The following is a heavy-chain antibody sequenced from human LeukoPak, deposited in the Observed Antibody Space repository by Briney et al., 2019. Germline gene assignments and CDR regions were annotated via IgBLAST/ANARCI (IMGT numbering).Heavy chain of an antibody. CDR1: GGTFSSHA. J-gene: IGHJ4*02. V-gene: IGHV1-69*04. CDR2: IVPILGIA. CDR3: ARVKAARCEILDS. D-gene: IGHD6-6*01. Sequence: SVKLSCNLSGGTFSSHAISWVRQAPGQGREWMGRIVPILGIANYALQFQGRVTITADKSTTTAYLEVSSLRSGDTAVYYCARVKAARCEILDSWGQGTLVTVSS.